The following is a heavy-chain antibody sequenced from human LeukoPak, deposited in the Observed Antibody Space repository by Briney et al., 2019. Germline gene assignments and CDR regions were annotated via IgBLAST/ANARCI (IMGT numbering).Heavy chain of an antibody. CDR2: IDPDTGGT. CDR1: GYTFTSYD. CDR3: ARSRPWLIWFDP. J-gene: IGHJ5*02. V-gene: IGHV1-2*02. Sequence: GASVKVSCKASGYTFTSYDINWVRQATGQGLEWMGWIDPDTGGTEYAQKFQGRVTMTRDTSINTAYMELNSLRSDDTALYYCARSRPWLIWFDPWGQGTLVTVSS. D-gene: IGHD5-12*01.